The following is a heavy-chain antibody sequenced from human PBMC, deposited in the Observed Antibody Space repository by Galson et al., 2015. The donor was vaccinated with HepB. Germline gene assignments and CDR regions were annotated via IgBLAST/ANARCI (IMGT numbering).Heavy chain of an antibody. Sequence: SLRLSCAASGFTFSSFPMHWVRQAPGRGLEWVAIISSDGGLKYSADSVKDRFTISRDKSSNTLHLQMNSLRVEDTAVYYCAREGKLRFFEWLPNRVYFDYWGQGSLVTVSS. CDR3: AREGKLRFFEWLPNRVYFDY. V-gene: IGHV3-30*04. D-gene: IGHD3-3*01. CDR1: GFTFSSFP. CDR2: ISSDGGLK. J-gene: IGHJ4*02.